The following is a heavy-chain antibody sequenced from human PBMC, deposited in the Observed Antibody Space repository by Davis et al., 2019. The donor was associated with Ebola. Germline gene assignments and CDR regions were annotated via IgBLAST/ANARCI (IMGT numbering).Heavy chain of an antibody. J-gene: IGHJ5*02. CDR1: GFTFSSYG. Sequence: GESLKISCAASGFTFSSYGMHWVRQAPGKGLEWVAVIWYDGSNKYYADSVKGRFTISRDNSKNTLYLQMNSLRAEDTAVYYCARITGTRTNWFDPWGQGTLVTVSS. CDR2: IWYDGSNK. CDR3: ARITGTRTNWFDP. V-gene: IGHV3-33*01. D-gene: IGHD1-7*01.